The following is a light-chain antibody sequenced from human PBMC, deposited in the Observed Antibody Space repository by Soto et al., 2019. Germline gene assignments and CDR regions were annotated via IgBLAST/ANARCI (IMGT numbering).Light chain of an antibody. Sequence: SYELTQPPSVSVAPGKTARITCGGNNIGSKSVHWYQQKQGQAPVLVIYYDSDRPSGIPERFSGSNSGNTATLTISRVEAGDEADYYCQVWDSSSDHVVFGGGTKVTVL. V-gene: IGLV3-21*04. J-gene: IGLJ2*01. CDR1: NIGSKS. CDR2: YDS. CDR3: QVWDSSSDHVV.